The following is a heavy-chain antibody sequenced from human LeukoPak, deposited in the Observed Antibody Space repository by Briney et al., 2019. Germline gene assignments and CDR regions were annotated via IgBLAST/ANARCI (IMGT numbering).Heavy chain of an antibody. CDR1: GGSLSSYY. CDR3: ARQSDDLGYFQH. D-gene: IGHD3-16*01. V-gene: IGHV4-59*08. Sequence: SETLSLTCTVSGGSLSSYYWSWIRQPPGKGLEWIGYIYYRRRTKYNPSLQSRVTISVDTSRNQFSLRLSSVTAADTAVYYCARQSDDLGYFQHWGQGTLVTVSS. J-gene: IGHJ1*01. CDR2: IYYRRRT.